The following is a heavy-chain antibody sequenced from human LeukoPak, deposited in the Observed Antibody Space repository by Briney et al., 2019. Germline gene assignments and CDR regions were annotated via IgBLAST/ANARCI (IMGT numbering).Heavy chain of an antibody. Sequence: SETLSLTCAVSGGSISSSNWWSWVRQPPGKGLEWIGEIYHSGSTNYNPSLKNRVTISVDKSKNQFSLKLSSVTAADTAVYYCARGVYLRGLYCSSTSCYPTNWFDPWGQGTLVTVSS. J-gene: IGHJ5*02. V-gene: IGHV4-4*02. CDR3: ARGVYLRGLYCSSTSCYPTNWFDP. CDR2: IYHSGST. CDR1: GGSISSSNW. D-gene: IGHD2-2*01.